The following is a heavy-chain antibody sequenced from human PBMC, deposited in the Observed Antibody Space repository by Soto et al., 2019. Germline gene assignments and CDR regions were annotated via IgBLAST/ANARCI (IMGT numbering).Heavy chain of an antibody. Sequence: GGSLRLPCSASGFTFSSYAMHWVRQAPGKGLEYVSAISSNGGSTYYADSVKGRFTISRDNSKNTLYLQMSSLGAEDTAVYYCVKVRTWIQLWYYFDYWGQGTLVTVSS. CDR1: GFTFSSYA. CDR3: VKVRTWIQLWYYFDY. V-gene: IGHV3-64D*08. CDR2: ISSNGGST. D-gene: IGHD5-18*01. J-gene: IGHJ4*02.